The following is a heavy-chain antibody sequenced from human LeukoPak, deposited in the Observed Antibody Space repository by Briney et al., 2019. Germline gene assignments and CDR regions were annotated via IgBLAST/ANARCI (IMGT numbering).Heavy chain of an antibody. D-gene: IGHD6-6*01. CDR3: ARDLTSSSTAYFQH. Sequence: PGGSLRLSCAASGFTFSSYWMSWVRQAPGEGLEWVSSISSSSRYIYYADSLKGRFTISRDNAKNSLYLQMNSLRAEDTAVYYCARDLTSSSTAYFQHWGQGTLVTVSS. CDR1: GFTFSSYW. J-gene: IGHJ1*01. CDR2: ISSSSRYI. V-gene: IGHV3-21*01.